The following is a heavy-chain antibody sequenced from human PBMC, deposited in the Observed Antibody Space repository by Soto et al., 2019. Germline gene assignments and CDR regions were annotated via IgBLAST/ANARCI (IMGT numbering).Heavy chain of an antibody. CDR2: IYYSGNT. Sequence: PSETLSLTCTVSGGSIRSGGYYWSWVRQNPRKGLEWIGNIYYSGNTYYNPSLKSRLTISVDTSKNQFSLNLSSVTAADTAVDYCARDRLMATAGTARHYFGLDVWGQGTTVTVS. J-gene: IGHJ6*02. D-gene: IGHD5-18*01. CDR3: ARDRLMATAGTARHYFGLDV. CDR1: GGSIRSGGYY. V-gene: IGHV4-31*03.